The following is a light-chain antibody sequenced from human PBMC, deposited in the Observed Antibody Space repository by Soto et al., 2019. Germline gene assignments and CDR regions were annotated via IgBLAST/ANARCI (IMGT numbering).Light chain of an antibody. CDR1: QTVTNDY. CDR2: GAS. V-gene: IGKV3-20*01. J-gene: IGKJ3*01. CDR3: QQYGSSPLFT. Sequence: EIVLTQSPGTLSLSPGERATLSCRASQTVTNDYLAWYQQKPGQAPRLLIFGASSRATGIPDRFAGSGSGTDFTLTISSLEPEDFAVYYCQQYGSSPLFTFGPGTKVDIK.